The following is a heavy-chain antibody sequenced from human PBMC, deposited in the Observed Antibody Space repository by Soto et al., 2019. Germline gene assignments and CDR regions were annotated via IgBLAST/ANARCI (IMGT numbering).Heavy chain of an antibody. J-gene: IGHJ4*02. D-gene: IGHD2-2*02. CDR1: GSRFSNYV. Sequence: SVKVSCKVSGSRFSNYVISWVRQAPGHALEWLGRIIPIFNSTKYAQSFQGRVTITADKSTSTASLELSSLRSDDTAVYYCAREGRGKKAGYNGLVSLGYWGQGTLVTVSS. V-gene: IGHV1-69*06. CDR3: AREGRGKKAGYNGLVSLGY. CDR2: IIPIFNST.